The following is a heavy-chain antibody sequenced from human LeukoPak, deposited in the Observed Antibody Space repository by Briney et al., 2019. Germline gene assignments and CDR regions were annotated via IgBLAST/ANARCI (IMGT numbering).Heavy chain of an antibody. D-gene: IGHD2-2*01. J-gene: IGHJ4*02. CDR2: ISSSSSYI. CDR1: GFTFSSYS. CDR3: ARVSSYCSSTSCTGDY. Sequence: GGSLRLSCAASGFTFSSYSLNWVRQAPGKGLEWVSSISSSSSYIYYADSVKGRFTISRDNAKNSLYLQMNSLRAEDTAVYYCARVSSYCSSTSCTGDYWGQGTLVTVSS. V-gene: IGHV3-21*01.